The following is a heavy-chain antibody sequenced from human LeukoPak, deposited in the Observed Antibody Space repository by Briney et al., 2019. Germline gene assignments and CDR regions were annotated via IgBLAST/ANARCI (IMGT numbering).Heavy chain of an antibody. CDR2: IRNKANNYAT. Sequence: GGSLRLSCAASGFTFSGPAVHWVRQASGKGLEWVGRIRNKANNYATAYAASVKGRFTISRDDSKNTAYLQMNSLKTEDMAVYYCTRVGTVAGTNNYYYMDVWGQGTMVTVSS. J-gene: IGHJ6*03. CDR1: GFTFSGPA. V-gene: IGHV3-73*01. CDR3: TRVGTVAGTNNYYYMDV. D-gene: IGHD6-19*01.